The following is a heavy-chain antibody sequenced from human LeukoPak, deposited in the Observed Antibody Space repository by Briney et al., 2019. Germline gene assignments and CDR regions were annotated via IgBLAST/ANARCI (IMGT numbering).Heavy chain of an antibody. CDR3: ARLGSNRGSYYAFDI. D-gene: IGHD1-26*01. CDR1: GFTFSDYY. Sequence: GGSLRLSCAASGFTFSDYYMSWVRQAPGKGLEWVSYISTSGGTIYYADSVKGRFTISRDNAKNSLYLQMNSLRAEDTAVYYCARLGSNRGSYYAFDIWGQGTMVTVSS. CDR2: ISTSGGTI. V-gene: IGHV3-11*04. J-gene: IGHJ3*02.